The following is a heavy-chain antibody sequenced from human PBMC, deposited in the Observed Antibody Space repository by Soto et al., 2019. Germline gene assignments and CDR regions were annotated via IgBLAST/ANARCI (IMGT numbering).Heavy chain of an antibody. CDR2: IRSKAYGGTT. CDR3: TRDLDIVVVPAANEDWFDP. CDR1: GFTFGDYA. Sequence: GGSLRLSCTASGFTFGDYAMSWFRQAPGKGLEWVGFIRSKAYGGTTEYAASVKGRFTISRDDSKSIAYLQMNSLKTEDTAVYYCTRDLDIVVVPAANEDWFDPWGQGTLVTVSS. D-gene: IGHD2-2*01. V-gene: IGHV3-49*03. J-gene: IGHJ5*02.